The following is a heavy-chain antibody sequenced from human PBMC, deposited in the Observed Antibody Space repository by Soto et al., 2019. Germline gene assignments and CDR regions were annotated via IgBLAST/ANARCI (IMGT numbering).Heavy chain of an antibody. CDR1: GYRFTTYW. V-gene: IGHV5-10-1*01. D-gene: IGHD2-15*01. J-gene: IGHJ4*02. CDR2: IDPSDSYV. Sequence: GESVKISCKASGYRFTTYWIVWLRQMPGRGLEWMGKIDPSDSYVDYSPSFQGRFTISRDNSKNTLSLQMNSLTAEDTAVYFCAKRRGAGGHFDYWGQGALVTVSS. CDR3: AKRRGAGGHFDY.